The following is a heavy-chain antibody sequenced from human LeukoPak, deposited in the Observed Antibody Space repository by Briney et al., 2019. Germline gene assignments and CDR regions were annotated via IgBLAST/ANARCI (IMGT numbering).Heavy chain of an antibody. V-gene: IGHV4-59*08. Sequence: SETLSLTCTVSGGSISSYYWSWIRQPPGKGLEWIGYIYYSGGTNYNPSLKSRVTISVDTSKNQFSLKLSSVTAADTAVYYCARHGARYCSGGSCYYYYYGMDVWGQGTTVSVSS. CDR3: ARHGARYCSGGSCYYYYYGMDV. D-gene: IGHD2-15*01. CDR1: GGSISSYY. CDR2: IYYSGGT. J-gene: IGHJ6*02.